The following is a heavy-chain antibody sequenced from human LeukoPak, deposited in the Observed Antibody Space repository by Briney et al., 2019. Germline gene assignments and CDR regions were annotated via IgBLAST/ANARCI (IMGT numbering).Heavy chain of an antibody. Sequence: PSETLSLTCAVSGYSISSGYYWGWIRQPPGKGLEWIGGIYHSGSTYYNPSLKSRVTISVDTSKNQFSLKLSSVTAADTAVYYCARQGYDFWSGYSDAFDIWGQGTMVTVSS. CDR2: IYHSGST. J-gene: IGHJ3*02. CDR3: ARQGYDFWSGYSDAFDI. V-gene: IGHV4-38-2*01. CDR1: GYSISSGYY. D-gene: IGHD3-3*01.